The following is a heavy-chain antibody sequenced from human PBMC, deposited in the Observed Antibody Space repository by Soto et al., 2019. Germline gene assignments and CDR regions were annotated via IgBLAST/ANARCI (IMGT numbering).Heavy chain of an antibody. Sequence: EVQLVESGGGLIQPGGSLRLSCAASGFTVSSIYMSWVRQAPGKGLQWVSIIYSDGTPYYADSVKGRFTISRDTSKNTVFLQINSLRVEDTAVYYCARGARGYSYADWGQGTLVSVSS. CDR3: ARGARGYSYAD. V-gene: IGHV3-53*01. J-gene: IGHJ4*02. CDR1: GFTVSSIY. D-gene: IGHD5-18*01. CDR2: IYSDGTP.